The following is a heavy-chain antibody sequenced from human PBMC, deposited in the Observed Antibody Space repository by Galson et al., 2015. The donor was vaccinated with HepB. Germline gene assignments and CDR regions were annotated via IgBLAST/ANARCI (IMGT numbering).Heavy chain of an antibody. J-gene: IGHJ4*02. Sequence: ETLSLTCTVSGYSISSGYYWGWIRQPPGKGLEWIGSIYHSGSTYYNPSLKSRVTISVDTSKNQFSLKLSSVTAADTAVYYCARDPPYSSSWVDYWGQGTLVTVSS. CDR2: IYHSGST. D-gene: IGHD6-13*01. CDR1: GYSISSGYY. CDR3: ARDPPYSSSWVDY. V-gene: IGHV4-38-2*02.